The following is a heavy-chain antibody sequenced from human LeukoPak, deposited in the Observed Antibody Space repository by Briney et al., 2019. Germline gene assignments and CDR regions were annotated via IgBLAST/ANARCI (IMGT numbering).Heavy chain of an antibody. J-gene: IGHJ3*02. CDR3: ARVRGLYYGDAFDI. V-gene: IGHV4-30-4*01. D-gene: IGHD3-10*01. CDR2: IYYSGST. Sequence: PSQTLSLTCTVSGGSISSGGYYWSWIRQPPGTGLEWIVYIYYSGSTYYNPSLKSRVTISVDTSKNQFSLKLSSVTAADTAVYYCARVRGLYYGDAFDIWGQGTMVTVSS. CDR1: GGSISSGGYY.